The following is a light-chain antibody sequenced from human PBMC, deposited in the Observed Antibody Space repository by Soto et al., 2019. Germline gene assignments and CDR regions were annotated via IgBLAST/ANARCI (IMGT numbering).Light chain of an antibody. J-gene: IGKJ2*01. CDR1: QSLAYIDGNTY. V-gene: IGKV2-30*01. CDR2: YVS. CDR3: MQSTHCPPYT. Sequence: EVVMTQSPLSLPVTLGQPASISCRSSQSLAYIDGNTYLTWFHQRPGQSPRRLIYYVSNRVSVVPNRLTGSASGADFTQKSSRVEAEDAGIYSCMQSTHCPPYTFGHGTMLEIK.